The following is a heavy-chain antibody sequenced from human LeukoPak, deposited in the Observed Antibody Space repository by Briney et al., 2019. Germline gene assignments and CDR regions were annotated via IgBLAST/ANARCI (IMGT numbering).Heavy chain of an antibody. Sequence: ASVKVSCKAPGYTFSDYYMHWVRQAPGQGPEWMGWINPNSGATNSAQNFQGRVTMTRDTSISTVYMELRKVRSDDTAVYYCARVRPRISWSTTYHYMDVWGKGTTVTVSS. CDR1: GYTFSDYY. CDR2: INPNSGAT. D-gene: IGHD2/OR15-2a*01. V-gene: IGHV1-2*02. J-gene: IGHJ6*03. CDR3: ARVRPRISWSTTYHYMDV.